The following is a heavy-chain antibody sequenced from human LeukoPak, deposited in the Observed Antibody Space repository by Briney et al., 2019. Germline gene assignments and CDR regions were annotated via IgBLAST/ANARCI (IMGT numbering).Heavy chain of an antibody. CDR3: ARMYYYDSSGHYGYNWFDP. V-gene: IGHV4-39*01. D-gene: IGHD3-22*01. Sequence: SETLSLTCTVSGGSISTSGSYWGWIRQPPGTGLEWIGTIYYSGSTYYNPSLKSRVTVSVDTSKNQFSLRLTSVTAADTAVYYCARMYYYDSSGHYGYNWFDPWGQGTLVTVSS. J-gene: IGHJ5*02. CDR1: GGSISTSGSY. CDR2: IYYSGST.